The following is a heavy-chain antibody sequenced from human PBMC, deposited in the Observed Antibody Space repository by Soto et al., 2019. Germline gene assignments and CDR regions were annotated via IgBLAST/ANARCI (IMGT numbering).Heavy chain of an antibody. CDR3: ASPIRGSQPQHGYGVAAFDI. Sequence: EVQLVQSGAEVKKPGESLKISCKGSGYSFTSYWIGWVRQMPGKGLEWMGIIYPGDSDTRYSPSFQGQVTISADKSISTAYLQWSSLKAADTAMYYCASPIRGSQPQHGYGVAAFDIWGQGTMVTVSS. V-gene: IGHV5-51*03. D-gene: IGHD5-18*01. CDR2: IYPGDSDT. CDR1: GYSFTSYW. J-gene: IGHJ3*02.